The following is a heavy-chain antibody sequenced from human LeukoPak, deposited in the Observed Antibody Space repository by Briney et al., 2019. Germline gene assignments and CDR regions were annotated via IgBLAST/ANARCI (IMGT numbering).Heavy chain of an antibody. V-gene: IGHV1-18*01. J-gene: IGHJ1*01. CDR3: ARDSSSGSDGYFQH. Sequence: GASVKVSCKASGYTFTSYGISWVRQAPGQGLEWMGWISAYNGNTNYAQKLQGRVTMTTDTSTSTAYMELRSLRSEDTAVYYCARDSSSGSDGYFQHWGQGTLVTVSS. CDR2: ISAYNGNT. D-gene: IGHD6-19*01. CDR1: GYTFTSYG.